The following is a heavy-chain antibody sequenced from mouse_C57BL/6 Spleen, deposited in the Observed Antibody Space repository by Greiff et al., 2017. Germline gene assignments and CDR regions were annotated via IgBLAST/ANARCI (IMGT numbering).Heavy chain of an antibody. D-gene: IGHD2-4*01. J-gene: IGHJ4*01. CDR2: ISSGGDYI. Sequence: EVQLVESGEGLVKPGGSLKLSCAASGFTFSSYAMSWVRQTPEKRLEWVAYISSGGDYIYYADPVKGRFTISRGNARNTLYLQMSSLKSEDTAMYYCTRDRGDYYYAMDYWGQGTSVTVSS. CDR1: GFTFSSYA. CDR3: TRDRGDYYYAMDY. V-gene: IGHV5-9-1*02.